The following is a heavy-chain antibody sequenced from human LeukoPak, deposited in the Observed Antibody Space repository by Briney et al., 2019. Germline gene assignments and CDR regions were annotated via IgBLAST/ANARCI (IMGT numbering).Heavy chain of an antibody. V-gene: IGHV4-59*08. CDR2: IYYSGST. Sequence: SETLSLTCTVSGGSISSYYWSWIRQPPGKGLEWIGYIYYSGSTNYNPSLKSRVTISVDTSKNQFSLKLSSVTAADTAVYYCARRNSSGWYPLFDYWGQGTLVTVSS. CDR3: ARRNSSGWYPLFDY. J-gene: IGHJ4*02. D-gene: IGHD6-19*01. CDR1: GGSISSYY.